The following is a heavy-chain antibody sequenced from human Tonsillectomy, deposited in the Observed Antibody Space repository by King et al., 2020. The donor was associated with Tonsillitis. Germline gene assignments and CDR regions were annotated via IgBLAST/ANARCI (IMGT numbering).Heavy chain of an antibody. CDR1: GFMFNSYS. J-gene: IGHJ3*02. CDR2: INSVSSHI. Sequence: QLVQSGGGLVKPGESLRLSCAASGFMFNSYSMNWVRQAPGKGLEWVSSINSVSSHIYYARSVRGRFTISRDNAKNSLFLQMKSLRAEEPAVYYCARPYCSGVGCYQRYDGFHIWGQGTMVTVSS. CDR3: ARPYCSGVGCYQRYDGFHI. V-gene: IGHV3-21*01. D-gene: IGHD2-15*01.